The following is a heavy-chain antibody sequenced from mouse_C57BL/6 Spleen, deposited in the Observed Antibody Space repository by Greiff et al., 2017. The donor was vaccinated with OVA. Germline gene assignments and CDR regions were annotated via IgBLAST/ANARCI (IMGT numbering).Heavy chain of an antibody. V-gene: IGHV14-3*01. Sequence: EVQREESVAELVRPGASVKLSCTASGYNINNTYMHWVKQRPEQGLEWIGRIDPANGNTKYAPKFQGKATLTADTSSSTAYLQLSSLSSEDTAIYYCAPSAKVGDWYCDDWGKGTTVTVSS. CDR3: APSAKVGDWYCDD. CDR1: GYNINNTY. D-gene: IGHD6-1*01. CDR2: IDPANGNT. J-gene: IGHJ1*03.